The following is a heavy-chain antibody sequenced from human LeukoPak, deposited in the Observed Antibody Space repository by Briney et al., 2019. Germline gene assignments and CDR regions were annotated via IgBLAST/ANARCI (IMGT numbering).Heavy chain of an antibody. Sequence: GGSLRLSCAASGFTFSSYWMHWVRQAPGKGLVWVSRINGDGSSTSYADSVKGRFTISRDNAKNTLYLQMNSLRAEDTAVYYCARDNYASSFDYWGQGTLVTVSS. J-gene: IGHJ4*02. D-gene: IGHD2-2*01. CDR2: INGDGSST. V-gene: IGHV3-74*01. CDR3: ARDNYASSFDY. CDR1: GFTFSSYW.